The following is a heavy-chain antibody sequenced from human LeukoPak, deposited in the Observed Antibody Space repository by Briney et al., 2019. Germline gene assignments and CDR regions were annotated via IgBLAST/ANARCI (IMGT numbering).Heavy chain of an antibody. CDR2: LWYDGSNA. Sequence: GGSLRLSCAASGFNFRFYAMHWVRQAPGKGLEWTAFLWYDGSNAYYADSVKGRFTISRDNFKNTVSLQMNNLTDDDTALYFCAKDGNGEGWLDPWGQGTLVIVSS. J-gene: IGHJ5*02. D-gene: IGHD4-17*01. CDR3: AKDGNGEGWLDP. V-gene: IGHV3-30*02. CDR1: GFNFRFYA.